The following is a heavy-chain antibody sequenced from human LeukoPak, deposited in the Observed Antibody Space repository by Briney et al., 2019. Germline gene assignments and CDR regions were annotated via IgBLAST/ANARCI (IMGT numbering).Heavy chain of an antibody. D-gene: IGHD3-22*01. CDR1: GFTFSSYS. Sequence: PGGSLRLSCAASGFTFSSYSMNWVRQAPGKGLEWVSYISSSGSTIYHADSMKGRFTISRDNAKNSLYLQMNSLRAEDTAVYYCAREAYYYDNRGSAIDYWGQGALVTVSS. CDR2: ISSSGSTI. CDR3: AREAYYYDNRGSAIDY. V-gene: IGHV3-48*04. J-gene: IGHJ4*02.